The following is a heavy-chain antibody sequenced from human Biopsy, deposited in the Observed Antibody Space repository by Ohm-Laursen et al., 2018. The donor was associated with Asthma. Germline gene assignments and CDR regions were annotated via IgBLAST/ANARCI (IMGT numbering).Heavy chain of an antibody. D-gene: IGHD2-21*01. CDR3: AKATLGDIGKDY. Sequence: SLRLSCTASGFTFGDYWMSWVRQVPGRGLEWVANIKHDGSENNHVDSLKGRFTISRDNAKNSLYLQMNSLRVEDTALHYCAKATLGDIGKDYWGQGTLVTVSS. CDR2: IKHDGSEN. J-gene: IGHJ4*02. V-gene: IGHV3-7*03. CDR1: GFTFGDYW.